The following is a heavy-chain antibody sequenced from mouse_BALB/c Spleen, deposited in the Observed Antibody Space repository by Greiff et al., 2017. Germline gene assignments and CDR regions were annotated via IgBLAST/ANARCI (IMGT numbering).Heavy chain of an antibody. CDR3: ARGEDGNYDY. V-gene: IGHV1-87*01. J-gene: IGHJ2*01. Sequence: VKLQESGAELARPGASVKLSCKASGYTFTSYWMQWVKQRPGQGLEWIGAIYPGDGDTRYTQKFKGKATLTADKSSSTAYMQLSSLASEDSAVYYCARGEDGNYDYWGQGTTLTVSS. CDR2: IYPGDGDT. D-gene: IGHD2-1*01. CDR1: GYTFTSYW.